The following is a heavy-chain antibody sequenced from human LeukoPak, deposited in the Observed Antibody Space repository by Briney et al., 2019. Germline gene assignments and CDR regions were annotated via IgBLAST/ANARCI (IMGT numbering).Heavy chain of an antibody. J-gene: IGHJ4*02. CDR2: IYYSGST. CDR1: GGSISSYY. CDR3: ARGTYYDFWSGYYSYYFDY. D-gene: IGHD3-3*01. V-gene: IGHV4-59*01. Sequence: SETLSLTCTVSGGSISSYYWSWIRQPPGKGLEWIGYIYYSGSTNYNPSLKSRVTISVDTSKNQFSLKLSSVTAADTAVYYCARGTYYDFWSGYYSYYFDYWGQGTLVTVSS.